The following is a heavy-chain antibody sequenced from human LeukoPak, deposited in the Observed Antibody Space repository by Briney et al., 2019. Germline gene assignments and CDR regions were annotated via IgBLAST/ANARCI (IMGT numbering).Heavy chain of an antibody. V-gene: IGHV3-23*01. D-gene: IGHD6-13*01. CDR1: GFTSSSYA. CDR3: AKAATAPGFDF. J-gene: IGHJ4*02. CDR2: VSGSGDRM. Sequence: GGSLRLSCAASGFTSSSYALNWVRQAPGKGLEWVATVSGSGDRMYHADSVKGRFTISRDNSKNTIYLQMNSLRAEDTALYYCAKAATAPGFDFWGQGTLVTVSS.